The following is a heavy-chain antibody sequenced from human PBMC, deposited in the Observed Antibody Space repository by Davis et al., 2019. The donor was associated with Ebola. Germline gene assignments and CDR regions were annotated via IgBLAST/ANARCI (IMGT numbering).Heavy chain of an antibody. CDR3: ARDPRLYGDLDS. CDR2: IKQDGSEK. J-gene: IGHJ4*02. CDR1: EFTFSGYW. D-gene: IGHD4-17*01. Sequence: GESLKISCAASEFTFSGYWMSWVRQAPGKGLEWVANIKQDGSEKYYVDSVKGRFTISRDNAKNSLYLQMNSLGAEDTAVYYCARDPRLYGDLDSWGQGTLVAVSS. V-gene: IGHV3-7*03.